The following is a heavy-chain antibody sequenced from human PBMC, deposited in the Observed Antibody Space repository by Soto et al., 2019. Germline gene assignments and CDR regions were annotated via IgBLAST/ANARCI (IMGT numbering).Heavy chain of an antibody. Sequence: EVLLVESGGGLVQPGGSLRLSCEASGFTFSTHWMHWVRPVPGKGLEWVARIEDDGRGINYADSVKGRFTISRDNARSTLYLQMNNLRAEDTATYHCANAEYTSALPGLWGQATLVTVS. CDR2: IEDDGRGI. D-gene: IGHD6-25*01. CDR3: ANAEYTSALPGL. J-gene: IGHJ4*02. CDR1: GFTFSTHW. V-gene: IGHV3-74*01.